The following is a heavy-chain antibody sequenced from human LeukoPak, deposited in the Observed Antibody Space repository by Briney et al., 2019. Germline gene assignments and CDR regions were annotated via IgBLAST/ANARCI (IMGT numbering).Heavy chain of an antibody. CDR2: IIPIFGTA. V-gene: IGHV1-69*01. CDR3: AGGRYSSSWYQY. CDR1: GGTVSSYA. Sequence: SVKVSCKAAGGTVSSYAISWVRQAPGQGREWMGGIIPIFGTANYAQKFQGRVTITADESTSTAYMELSSLRSEDTAVYYCAGGRYSSSWYQYWGQRTLVTVSS. J-gene: IGHJ4*02. D-gene: IGHD6-13*01.